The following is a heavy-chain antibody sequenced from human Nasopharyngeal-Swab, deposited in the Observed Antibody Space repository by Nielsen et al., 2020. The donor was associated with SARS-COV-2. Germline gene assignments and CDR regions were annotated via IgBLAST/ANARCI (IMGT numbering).Heavy chain of an antibody. J-gene: IGHJ4*02. D-gene: IGHD3-16*02. V-gene: IGHV4-59*12. Sequence: WIRQPPGKGLEWIGYIYYSGSTNYNPSLKSRVTISVDTSKNQFSLKLSSVTAADTAVYYCARGRAFYDYVWGSYRPFDYWGQGTLVTVSS. CDR3: ARGRAFYDYVWGSYRPFDY. CDR2: IYYSGST.